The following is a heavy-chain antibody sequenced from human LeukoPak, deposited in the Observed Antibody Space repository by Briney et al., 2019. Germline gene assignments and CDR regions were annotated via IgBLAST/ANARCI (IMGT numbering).Heavy chain of an antibody. CDR2: INPNSGGA. J-gene: IGHJ4*01. V-gene: IGHV1-2*02. D-gene: IGHD2/OR15-2a*01. CDR1: GYTFTGYY. CDR3: ARDQNSHPGY. Sequence: VASVKVSCKASGYTFTGYYMHWVRQAPGQGLEWMGWINPNSGGANFAQKFQGRVTMTRDTSINTAYMELRRLTSDDTAVYFCARDQNSHPGYWGHGTLVIVHS.